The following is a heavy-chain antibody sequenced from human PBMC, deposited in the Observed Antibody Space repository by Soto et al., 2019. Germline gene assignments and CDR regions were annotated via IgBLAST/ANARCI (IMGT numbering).Heavy chain of an antibody. V-gene: IGHV3-21*01. CDR3: ARSPYCSGGSCFSIFARPTDV. D-gene: IGHD2-15*01. CDR1: GVTFSSYS. Sequence: GGYLRLSCAASGVTFSSYSMNWVRQAPGKGLEWVSSISSSSSYIYYADSVKGRFTISRDNAKNSLYLQMNSLRAEDTAVYYCARSPYCSGGSCFSIFARPTDVWGKGTTVTGSS. CDR2: ISSSSSYI. J-gene: IGHJ6*04.